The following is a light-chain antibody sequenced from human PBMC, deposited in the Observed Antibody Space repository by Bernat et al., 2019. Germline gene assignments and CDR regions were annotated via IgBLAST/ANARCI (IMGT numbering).Light chain of an antibody. CDR2: QDN. V-gene: IGLV3-1*01. Sequence: SYELTQPPSVSVSPGQTASITCSGDDLGDKYVSWYQQNPGQSPVLVIYQDNKRPSGIPERFSGSNSGNTATLTISGTQAMDEADYYCQVWDTSRAVCGAGTKVTVL. CDR1: DLGDKY. J-gene: IGLJ1*01. CDR3: QVWDTSRAV.